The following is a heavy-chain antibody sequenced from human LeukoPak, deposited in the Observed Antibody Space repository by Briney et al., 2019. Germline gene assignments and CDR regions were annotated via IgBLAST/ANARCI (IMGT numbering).Heavy chain of an antibody. CDR2: VNPNSGNT. Sequence: ASVKVSCKASGYTFTSYGINWVRQATGQGLEWMGWVNPNSGNTGYAQKFQGRVTMTRNTSISTAYMELSSLRSEDTAVYFCARGELERRYYYYYMDVWGKGTTVTVSS. CDR3: ARGELERRYYYYYMDV. V-gene: IGHV1-8*01. D-gene: IGHD1-1*01. J-gene: IGHJ6*03. CDR1: GYTFTSYG.